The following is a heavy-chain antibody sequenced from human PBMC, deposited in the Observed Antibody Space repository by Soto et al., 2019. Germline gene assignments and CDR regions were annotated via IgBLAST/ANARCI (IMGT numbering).Heavy chain of an antibody. J-gene: IGHJ6*03. D-gene: IGHD3-3*02. CDR3: ARVEHFWSGYVFYHYYMDV. CDR2: IYYSGST. CDR1: GGSISSGGYS. V-gene: IGHV4-61*08. Sequence: PSETLSLTCAVSGGSISSGGYSWSWIRQPPGKGLEWIGYIYYSGSTNYNPSLKSRVTISVDTSKNQFSLKLSSVTAADTAVYYCARVEHFWSGYVFYHYYMDVWGKGTTVTVSS.